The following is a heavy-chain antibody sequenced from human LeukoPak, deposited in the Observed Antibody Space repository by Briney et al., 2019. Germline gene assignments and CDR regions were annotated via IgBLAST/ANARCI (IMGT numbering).Heavy chain of an antibody. CDR1: GFTVSSNY. Sequence: PGGSLRLSCAASGFTVSSNYMNWVRQAPGKGLEWVSIIYSDDSTYYSDSVKGRFTISIVNSKNTLYLQMNSLRAEDTAVYYCARIPQGTGWYLYYGMDVWGQGTTVTVSS. J-gene: IGHJ6*02. CDR2: IYSDDST. D-gene: IGHD2-15*01. V-gene: IGHV3-66*01. CDR3: ARIPQGTGWYLYYGMDV.